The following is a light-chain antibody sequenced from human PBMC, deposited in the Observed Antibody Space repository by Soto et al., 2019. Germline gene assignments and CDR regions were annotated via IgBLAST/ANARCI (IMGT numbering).Light chain of an antibody. CDR2: DVS. CDR3: SSYTSSSALGV. Sequence: QSVLTQPASVSGSPGQSITISCTGTRSDVGGYNYVSWYQHHPGKAPKLMIYDVSHRPSGVSNRFSGSKSGNTASLTISGLQAEDEADYYCSSYTSSSALGVFGGGTKVTVL. V-gene: IGLV2-14*03. CDR1: RSDVGGYNY. J-gene: IGLJ2*01.